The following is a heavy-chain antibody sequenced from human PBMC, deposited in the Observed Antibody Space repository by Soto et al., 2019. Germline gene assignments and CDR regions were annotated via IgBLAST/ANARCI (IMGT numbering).Heavy chain of an antibody. V-gene: IGHV3-53*04. D-gene: IGHD5-18*01. CDR2: IYSGGST. CDR3: ASRGYSYGYYYYGMDV. CDR1: GFTVSSNY. Sequence: EVQLVESGGGLVQPGGSLRLSCVASGFTVSSNYMSWVRQAPGKGLEWVSVIYSGGSTYYADSVKGRFTISRHNSKNTLYLQMNSLRAEDTAVYYGASRGYSYGYYYYGMDVWGQVTTVTVSS. J-gene: IGHJ6*02.